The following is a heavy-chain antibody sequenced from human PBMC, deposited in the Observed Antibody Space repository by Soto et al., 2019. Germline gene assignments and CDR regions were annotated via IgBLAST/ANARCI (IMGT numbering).Heavy chain of an antibody. CDR1: GGSISSGGYY. Sequence: QVQLQESGPGLIKGSQTLTLTCTVSGGSISSGGYYCSWIRQHPGKGLEWIGYTYNSANTYQSRSLNSRVSISADTSKNQVALNLSSVTAADTAMYYCARLSSSGWPIDSWGQGTLVTVSS. CDR2: TYNSANT. V-gene: IGHV4-31*03. D-gene: IGHD6-19*01. CDR3: ARLSSSGWPIDS. J-gene: IGHJ4*02.